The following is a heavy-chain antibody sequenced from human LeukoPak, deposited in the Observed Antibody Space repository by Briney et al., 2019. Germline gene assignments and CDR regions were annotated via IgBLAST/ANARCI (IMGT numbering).Heavy chain of an antibody. D-gene: IGHD2-15*01. CDR3: VRDEDLIEQNWFDP. CDR2: IYISGST. Sequence: DTLSLPCSVSGGPISSYYWSWIRHPTGEGLEGIGRIYISGSTCYTPSLNTRFTMSVDTSKNQCSLKLCAVTAAVTAVDYCVRDEDLIEQNWFDPWGQGTLVTVSS. J-gene: IGHJ5*02. V-gene: IGHV4-4*07. CDR1: GGPISSYY.